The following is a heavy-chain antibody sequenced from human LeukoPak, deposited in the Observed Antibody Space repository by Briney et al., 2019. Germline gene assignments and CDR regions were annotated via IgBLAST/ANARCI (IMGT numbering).Heavy chain of an antibody. CDR1: GVSISSYY. CDR2: ISYSGST. J-gene: IGHJ4*02. V-gene: IGHV4-59*01. Sequence: SETLSLTCTVSGVSISSYYWSWIRQPPGKGLEWIGYISYSGSTNYNPSLKSRVTISVDTSKNQFSLQLSSVTAADTAVYYCARKDYFDYWGQGTLATVSS. CDR3: ARKDYFDY.